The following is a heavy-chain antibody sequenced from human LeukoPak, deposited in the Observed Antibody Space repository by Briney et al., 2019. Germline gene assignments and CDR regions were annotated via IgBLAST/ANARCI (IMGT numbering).Heavy chain of an antibody. D-gene: IGHD2-15*01. Sequence: GGSLRLSCAASGFTFSSYSMNCVRQAPGKGLEWLSSISSSSSYIYYADSVKGRFTISRDNAKNSLYLQMNSLRAEDTAVYYCARGEDIVVVVAALGGYFDYWGQGTLVTVSS. CDR2: ISSSSSYI. CDR1: GFTFSSYS. J-gene: IGHJ4*02. V-gene: IGHV3-21*01. CDR3: ARGEDIVVVVAALGGYFDY.